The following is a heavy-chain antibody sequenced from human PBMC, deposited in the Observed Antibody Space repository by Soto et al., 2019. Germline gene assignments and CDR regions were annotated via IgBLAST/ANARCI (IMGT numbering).Heavy chain of an antibody. J-gene: IGHJ5*02. D-gene: IGHD3-16*01. CDR2: ISDFEGHV. Sequence: QVQLVQSGAEMKKPGASVKVSCKASGYTFTNYGIIWVRQAPGQGLEWMGWISDFEGHVNYAQKFQGRVTLTIDTSTSTAYMELRSLTSDDAAIYYCAGDYDRWGEDWFDPWGQGPLVTVSS. CDR3: AGDYDRWGEDWFDP. CDR1: GYTFTNYG. V-gene: IGHV1-18*01.